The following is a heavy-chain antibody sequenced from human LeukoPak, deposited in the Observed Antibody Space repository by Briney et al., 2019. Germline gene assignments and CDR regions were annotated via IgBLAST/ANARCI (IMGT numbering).Heavy chain of an antibody. CDR3: ARLNGSGSKNY. V-gene: IGHV4-34*01. CDR2: INHSGST. Sequence: SETLSLTCAVCGGSYSGYYWSWIRQPPGKGLEWIGEINHSGSTNYNPSLKSRVTISVDTSKNQFSLKLSSVTAADTAVYYCARLNGSGSKNYWGQGTLVTVSS. CDR1: GGSYSGYY. J-gene: IGHJ4*02. D-gene: IGHD3-10*01.